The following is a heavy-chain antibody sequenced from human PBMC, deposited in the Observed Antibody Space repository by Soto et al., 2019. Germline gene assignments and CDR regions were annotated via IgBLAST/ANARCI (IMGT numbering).Heavy chain of an antibody. Sequence: EVQLVESGGGLVKPGGSLRLSCAASGFTFSSYSMNWVRQAPGKGLEWVSSISSSSSYIYYADSVKGRFTISRDNAKNSLYLQMNSLRAEDTAVYYCARVFVDTAMVGAFDIWGQGSMVTVSS. D-gene: IGHD5-18*01. CDR2: ISSSSSYI. J-gene: IGHJ3*02. CDR1: GFTFSSYS. CDR3: ARVFVDTAMVGAFDI. V-gene: IGHV3-21*01.